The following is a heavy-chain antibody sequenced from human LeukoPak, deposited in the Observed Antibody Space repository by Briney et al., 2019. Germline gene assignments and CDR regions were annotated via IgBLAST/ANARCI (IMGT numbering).Heavy chain of an antibody. CDR2: ISGSGGST. J-gene: IGHJ4*02. CDR3: ARDGGKAARPCPNYFDY. V-gene: IGHV3-23*01. D-gene: IGHD6-6*01. Sequence: PGGALRLSRVPSRFTFSSYVMSWVRPPPGKGVDWVSAISGSGGSTYYADSVKGRFTISRDNSKTTLYLQMNSVRAEDTAVYYCARDGGKAARPCPNYFDYWGQGTLVTVSS. CDR1: RFTFSSYV.